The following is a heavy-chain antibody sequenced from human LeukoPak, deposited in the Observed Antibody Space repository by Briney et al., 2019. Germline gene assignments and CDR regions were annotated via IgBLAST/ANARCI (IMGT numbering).Heavy chain of an antibody. CDR1: GYSFTSYW. CDR3: ARHGGSLDAFDI. D-gene: IGHD1-26*01. Sequence: KNGESLKISCKGSGYSFTSYWIGWVRQMPGKGLEWMGRIDPSDSYTNYSPSFQGHVTISADKSISTAYLQWSSLKASDTAMYYCARHGGSLDAFDIWGQGTMVTVSS. CDR2: IDPSDSYT. J-gene: IGHJ3*02. V-gene: IGHV5-10-1*01.